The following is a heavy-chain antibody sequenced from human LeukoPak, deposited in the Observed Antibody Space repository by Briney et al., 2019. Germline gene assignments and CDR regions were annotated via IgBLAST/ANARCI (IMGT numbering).Heavy chain of an antibody. J-gene: IGHJ4*02. V-gene: IGHV4-59*08. Sequence: PSETLSLTCTVSGGSISSYYWSWIRQPPGKGLEWIGYIYYSGSTNYNPSLKSRVTISVDTSKNQFSLKLSSVTAADTAVYYCARRCGSSWCFDYWGQGTLVTVSS. D-gene: IGHD6-13*01. CDR2: IYYSGST. CDR3: ARRCGSSWCFDY. CDR1: GGSISSYY.